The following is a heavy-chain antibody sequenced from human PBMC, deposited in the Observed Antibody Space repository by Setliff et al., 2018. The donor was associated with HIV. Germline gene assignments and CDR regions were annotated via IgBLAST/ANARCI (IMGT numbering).Heavy chain of an antibody. CDR1: GAPIDTDSYY. CDR2: IHTSGST. J-gene: IGHJ4*02. V-gene: IGHV4-61*09. D-gene: IGHD3-10*01. Sequence: TLSLTCSVSGAPIDTDSYYWTWLRQSAERGLVWIGHIHTSGSTNYNPSLKSRLTITLVKSKNQFSLTSNSVTGADTALYYCVRDIKYASGSSYLGPSPGFDYWGQGTLVTVSS. CDR3: VRDIKYASGSSYLGPSPGFDY.